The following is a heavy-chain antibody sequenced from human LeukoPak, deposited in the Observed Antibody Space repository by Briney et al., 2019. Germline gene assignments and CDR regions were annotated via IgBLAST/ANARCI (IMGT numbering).Heavy chain of an antibody. Sequence: PGGSLRLSCAASGFTFSSYSMNWVRQAPGKGLEWVSYISSSSSTIYYADSVKGRFTISRDNAKNSLYLQMNSLRAEDTAVYYRARGGRAVSLDYWGQGTLVTVSS. CDR3: ARGGRAVSLDY. J-gene: IGHJ4*02. CDR2: ISSSSSTI. D-gene: IGHD2-8*01. V-gene: IGHV3-48*01. CDR1: GFTFSSYS.